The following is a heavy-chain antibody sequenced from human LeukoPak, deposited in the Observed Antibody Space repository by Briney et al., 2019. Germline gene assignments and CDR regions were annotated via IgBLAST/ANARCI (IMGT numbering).Heavy chain of an antibody. CDR2: IKQDGSEK. CDR3: ARARDFYDSSGSYVYFDY. CDR1: GFTFSNYW. Sequence: GGSLRLSCAASGFTFSNYWMTWVRQAPGKGLEWVANIKQDGSEKYYVDSVKGRFTISKDNAKNSLYLQMNGLRAEDTAVYYCARARDFYDSSGSYVYFDYWGQGSLVTVSS. J-gene: IGHJ4*02. D-gene: IGHD3-22*01. V-gene: IGHV3-7*01.